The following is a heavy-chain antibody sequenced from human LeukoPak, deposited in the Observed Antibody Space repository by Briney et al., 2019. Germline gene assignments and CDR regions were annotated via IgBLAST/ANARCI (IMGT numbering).Heavy chain of an antibody. CDR3: ARDYYGSGGFVY. J-gene: IGHJ4*02. CDR2: IIPIFGTA. D-gene: IGHD3-10*01. CDR1: GGTFSSYA. V-gene: IGHV1-69*05. Sequence: SSVKVSCKASGGTFSSYAISWVRQAPGQGLEWMGRIIPIFGTANYAQKFQGIVTITTDESTSTAYMELSSLRSEDTAVYYCARDYYGSGGFVYWGQGTLVTVSS.